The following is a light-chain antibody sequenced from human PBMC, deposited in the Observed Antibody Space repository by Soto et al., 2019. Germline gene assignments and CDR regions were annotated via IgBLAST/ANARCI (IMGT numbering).Light chain of an antibody. CDR3: QQYATSPLT. V-gene: IGKV3-20*01. CDR2: GAS. J-gene: IGKJ4*01. CDR1: QSVSNSY. Sequence: EIVLTQSPGTLSLSPGERATLSCRASQSVSNSYLAWYQQKPVHAPRLLIYGASNRATGIPDRFSGSGSGTDFTLTISRLEPEDFAVYYCQQYATSPLTCGGGTKVEIK.